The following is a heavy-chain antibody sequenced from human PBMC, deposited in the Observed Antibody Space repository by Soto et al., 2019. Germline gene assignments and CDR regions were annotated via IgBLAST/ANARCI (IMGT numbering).Heavy chain of an antibody. D-gene: IGHD2-15*01. J-gene: IGHJ4*02. CDR3: AKALVVVAPASKFDD. CDR2: ISASGGST. V-gene: IGHV3-23*01. Sequence: EVQLLESGGHLVQPGESLRLSCAASGFTFSNFAMSWVRQAPGKGLEWVSGISASGGSTNYADSVRGRFTISRDNSENTLFLEMNSLRGEDTAVYYCAKALVVVAPASKFDDWSQGTLVTVSS. CDR1: GFTFSNFA.